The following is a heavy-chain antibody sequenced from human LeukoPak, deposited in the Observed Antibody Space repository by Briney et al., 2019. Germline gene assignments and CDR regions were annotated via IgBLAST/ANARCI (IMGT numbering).Heavy chain of an antibody. D-gene: IGHD2-21*01. Sequence: GASVNVSCKASGYTFANYGVHWVRPAPGQRLEWMGWINGGNGYTKYSQKFQGRVTITGDTSASTAYMELSSRRAEDTAVYYCATYINGAFDYWGQGTLVTVSS. CDR1: GYTFANYG. J-gene: IGHJ4*02. CDR3: ATYINGAFDY. V-gene: IGHV1-3*01. CDR2: INGGNGYT.